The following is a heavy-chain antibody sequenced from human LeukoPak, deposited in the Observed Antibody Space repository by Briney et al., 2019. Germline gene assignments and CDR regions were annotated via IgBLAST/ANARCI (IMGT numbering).Heavy chain of an antibody. CDR1: GFTFNNYA. CDR2: ISGGGETT. J-gene: IGHJ4*02. D-gene: IGHD4-17*01. Sequence: GGSLRLSCAASGFTFNNYAMNWVRQAPGKGLEWVSSISGGGETTYYAGSARGRFTISRDNSQNTLYLQMNSLRAEDTAVYYCARDYADYVGYFFFDYWGQGTLVTVSS. CDR3: ARDYADYVGYFFFDY. V-gene: IGHV3-23*01.